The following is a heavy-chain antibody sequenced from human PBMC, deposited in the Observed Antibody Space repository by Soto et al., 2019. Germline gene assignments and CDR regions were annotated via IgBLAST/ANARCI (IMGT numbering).Heavy chain of an antibody. J-gene: IGHJ4*02. D-gene: IGHD6-6*01. CDR1: GFSLSTFGVG. CDR3: ARTNSSSPIDY. Sequence: GSGPTLVNPTQTLTLTCAFSGFSLSTFGVGVGWIRQPPGKALEWLALIYWNDHKRYSPSLKSRLTITKDTSKNQVVLTMTNMDPVDTATYSCARTNSSSPIDYWGQGTLVTVSS. V-gene: IGHV2-5*01. CDR2: IYWNDHK.